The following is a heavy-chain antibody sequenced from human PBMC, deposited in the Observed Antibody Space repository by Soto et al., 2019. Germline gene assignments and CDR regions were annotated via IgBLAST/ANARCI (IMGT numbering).Heavy chain of an antibody. CDR1: GGSISSSSYY. V-gene: IGHV4-39*01. CDR3: ARHVFFMWNPNHPYYFDY. D-gene: IGHD1-1*01. J-gene: IGHJ4*02. Sequence: NPSETLSLTCTVSGGSISSSSYYWGWIRQPPGKGLEWIGSIYYSGSTYYNPSLKSRVTISVDTSKNQFSLKLSSVTAADTAVYYCARHVFFMWNPNHPYYFDYWGQGTLVTVSS. CDR2: IYYSGST.